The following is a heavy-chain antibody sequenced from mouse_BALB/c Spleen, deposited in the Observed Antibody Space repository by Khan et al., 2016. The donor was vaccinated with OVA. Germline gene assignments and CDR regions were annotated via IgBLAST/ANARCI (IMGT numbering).Heavy chain of an antibody. CDR2: ISYSGST. J-gene: IGHJ2*01. CDR3: ARTARIKY. CDR1: GYSITSGYG. Sequence: VQLKESGPGLVKPSQSLSLTCTVTGYSITSGYGWNWIRQFPGNKLEWMGYISYSGSTNYNPSLKSRTSITRDTSKNQFFLQFNSVTTEATATYYCARTARIKYWGQGTTLTVSS. V-gene: IGHV3-2*02. D-gene: IGHD1-2*01.